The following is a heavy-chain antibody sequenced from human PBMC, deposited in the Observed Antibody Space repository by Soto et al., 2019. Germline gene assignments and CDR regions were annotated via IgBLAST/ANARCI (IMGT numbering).Heavy chain of an antibody. CDR1: GGSISSGGYY. CDR3: AGTGRFDHDLFSGYYMGHYYGMDV. Sequence: TLWLTCTVSGGSISSGGYYWSWIRQHPGKGLEWIGYIYYSGSTYYNPSLKSRVTISVDTSKNQFSLKLSSVTAADTAVYYCAGTGRFDHDLFSGYYMGHYYGMDVCSQRSTVIVSS. D-gene: IGHD3-9*01. V-gene: IGHV4-31*03. CDR2: IYYSGST. J-gene: IGHJ6*02.